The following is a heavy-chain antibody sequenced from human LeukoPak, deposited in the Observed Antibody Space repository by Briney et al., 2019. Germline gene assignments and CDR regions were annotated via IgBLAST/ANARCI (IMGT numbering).Heavy chain of an antibody. CDR1: GGSISSGSYY. D-gene: IGHD4-17*01. CDR3: ARGATTGPFDP. V-gene: IGHV4-61*02. Sequence: TSETLSLTCTVSGGSISSGSYYWSWIRQPAGKGLEWIGRIYTSGSTNYNPSLKSRVTISVDTSKNQFSLKLSSVTAADTAVYYCARGATTGPFDPWGQGTLVTVSS. J-gene: IGHJ5*02. CDR2: IYTSGST.